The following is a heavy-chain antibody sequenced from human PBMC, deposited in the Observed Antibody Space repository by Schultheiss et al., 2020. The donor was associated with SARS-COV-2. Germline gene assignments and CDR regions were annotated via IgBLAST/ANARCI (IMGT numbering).Heavy chain of an antibody. CDR3: ARQPYYYDSSGYLDWYFDF. CDR1: GYSFTSYW. CDR2: VYPGASDT. J-gene: IGHJ2*01. Sequence: GGSLRLSCKGSGYSFTSYWIGWVRQMPGKGLEWMGIVYPGASDTRYSPSFQGQVTISADKSISTAYLHWSSLKASDTAMYYCARQPYYYDSSGYLDWYFDFWGRGTLVTVSS. V-gene: IGHV5-51*01. D-gene: IGHD3-22*01.